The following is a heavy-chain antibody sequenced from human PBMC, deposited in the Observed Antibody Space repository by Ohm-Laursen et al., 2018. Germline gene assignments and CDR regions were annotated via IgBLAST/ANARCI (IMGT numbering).Heavy chain of an antibody. CDR3: ATRGAGFDP. D-gene: IGHD3-10*01. V-gene: IGHV3-7*01. Sequence: SLRLSCAAPAFTFSNYWMTWVRQAPGKGLEWVANIKEDGSEKYYVDSVKGRFTISRDNTKNSLYLHMNSLRVEDTAVYYCATRGAGFDPWGQGTLVTVFS. CDR1: AFTFSNYW. J-gene: IGHJ5*02. CDR2: IKEDGSEK.